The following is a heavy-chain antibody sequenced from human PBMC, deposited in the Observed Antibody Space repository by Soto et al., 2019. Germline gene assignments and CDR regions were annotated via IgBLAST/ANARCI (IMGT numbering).Heavy chain of an antibody. Sequence: PGESLKISCKGSGYSFTTYWIGWVRQMPGKGLEWMGIIYPGDSDTRYSPSFQGQVTISADKSISTAYLQWSSLQASDTAMYYCARQGDPRRDYYYYYGMDVWGRGITVSVS. V-gene: IGHV5-51*01. CDR3: ARQGDPRRDYYYYYGMDV. CDR1: GYSFTTYW. CDR2: IYPGDSDT. J-gene: IGHJ6*02. D-gene: IGHD2-21*02.